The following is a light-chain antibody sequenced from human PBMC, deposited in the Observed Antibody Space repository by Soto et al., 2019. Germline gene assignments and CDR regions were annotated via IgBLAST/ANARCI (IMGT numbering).Light chain of an antibody. J-gene: IGLJ1*01. Sequence: QSVLTQPASVSGSPGQSITISCTGTSSDVGGYSYVSWYQQHPGKAPKLMIYEVSNRPSGVSNRFSGSKSGNTVSLTISGLQAEDEADYYCSSYTSSSTRVFGTGTKVTVL. V-gene: IGLV2-14*01. CDR3: SSYTSSSTRV. CDR1: SSDVGGYSY. CDR2: EVS.